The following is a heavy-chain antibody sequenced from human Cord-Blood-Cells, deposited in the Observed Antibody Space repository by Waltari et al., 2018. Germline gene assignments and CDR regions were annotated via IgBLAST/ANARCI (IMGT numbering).Heavy chain of an antibody. CDR3: ARSVVLKDGNYFDY. D-gene: IGHD4-17*01. J-gene: IGHJ4*02. V-gene: IGHV4-34*01. CDR2: INHSGST. CDR1: GGSFSGYY. Sequence: QVQLQQWGAGLLKPSETLSLTCAVYGGSFSGYYWSWIRQPPGKGLEWIGEINHSGSTNYNPSRKSRVTISVDTSKNQFSLKLSSVTAADTAVYYCARSVVLKDGNYFDYWGQGTLVTVSS.